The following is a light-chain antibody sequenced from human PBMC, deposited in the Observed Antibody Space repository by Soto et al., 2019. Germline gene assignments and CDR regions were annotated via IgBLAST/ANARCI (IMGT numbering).Light chain of an antibody. V-gene: IGKV1-39*01. CDR2: GAA. CDR3: QQSYNIQALT. J-gene: IGKJ4*01. Sequence: DIQMTQSPSSLSASVGDRVAITCRASQNIRNYLNWYQQKPGKAPKVLIYGAASLQSGVPSRFSGSGSGTNFTLTSNSLQPEDYATYYCQQSYNIQALTFGGGNKVEIK. CDR1: QNIRNY.